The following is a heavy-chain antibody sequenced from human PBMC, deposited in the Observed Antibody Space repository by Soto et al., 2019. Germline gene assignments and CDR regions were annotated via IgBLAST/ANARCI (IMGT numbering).Heavy chain of an antibody. CDR2: IYHSGST. CDR1: GDSIISINW. Sequence: SETLSLTCAVSGDSIISINWWSLVRQPPGKGLEWIGEIYHSGSTNYNPSLKSRVTISVDKSKNQFSLKLSSVTAADTAVYYCARDKRVGYDFWSGYNGGYNWFDPWGQGTLVTVS. V-gene: IGHV4-4*02. J-gene: IGHJ5*02. CDR3: ARDKRVGYDFWSGYNGGYNWFDP. D-gene: IGHD3-3*01.